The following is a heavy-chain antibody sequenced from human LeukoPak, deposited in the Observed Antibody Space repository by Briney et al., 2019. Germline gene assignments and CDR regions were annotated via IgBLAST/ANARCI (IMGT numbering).Heavy chain of an antibody. J-gene: IGHJ6*02. CDR3: ARDNREGIAADFYYYYYGMDV. CDR1: GGSISSSSYY. D-gene: IGHD6-13*01. V-gene: IGHV4-39*07. Sequence: SETLSLTCTVSGGSISSSSYYWGWIRQPPGKGLEWIGSIFYTGSTYYKPSLKSRVTISVDKSKNQFSLKLSSVTAADTAVYYCARDNREGIAADFYYYYYGMDVWGQGTTVTVSS. CDR2: IFYTGST.